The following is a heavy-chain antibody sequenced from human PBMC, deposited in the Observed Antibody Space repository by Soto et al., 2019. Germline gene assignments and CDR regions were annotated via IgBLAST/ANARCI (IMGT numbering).Heavy chain of an antibody. J-gene: IGHJ5*02. CDR3: AGSVSYIALARIENIWFDP. Sequence: SETLSLTCTVSGGSVSSGSYYWRWIRQPPGKGLEWIGYIYYSGSTNYNPSLKRRVTISVDTSKNQFSLKLISVTAADTAVYYCAGSVSYIALARIENIWFDPCGQGTLVTVSS. D-gene: IGHD1-20*01. CDR2: IYYSGST. V-gene: IGHV4-61*01. CDR1: GGSVSSGSYY.